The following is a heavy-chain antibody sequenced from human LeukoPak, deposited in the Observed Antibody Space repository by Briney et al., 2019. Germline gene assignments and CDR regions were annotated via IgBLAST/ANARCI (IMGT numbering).Heavy chain of an antibody. CDR2: INPNSGGT. Sequence: ASVKVSCKASGYTFTGYYMHWVRQAPGQGLEWMGWINPNSGGTNYAQKFQGRVTMTRDTSISTAYMELSRLRSDDTAVYYCARAYYDILTGYGNFDYWGQGTLVTVSS. J-gene: IGHJ4*02. D-gene: IGHD3-9*01. V-gene: IGHV1-2*02. CDR1: GYTFTGYY. CDR3: ARAYYDILTGYGNFDY.